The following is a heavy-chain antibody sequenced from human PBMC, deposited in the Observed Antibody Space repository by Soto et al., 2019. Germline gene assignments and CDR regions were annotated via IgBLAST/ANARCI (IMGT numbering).Heavy chain of an antibody. Sequence: SETLSLTCTVSGGSISSYYWSWIRQPPGKGLEWIGYIYYSGSTNYNPSLKSRVTISVDTSKNQFSLKLSSVTAADTAVYYCARDDSGNYFDYWGPGTLVTVSS. CDR2: IYYSGST. CDR1: GGSISSYY. V-gene: IGHV4-59*01. D-gene: IGHD1-26*01. CDR3: ARDDSGNYFDY. J-gene: IGHJ4*02.